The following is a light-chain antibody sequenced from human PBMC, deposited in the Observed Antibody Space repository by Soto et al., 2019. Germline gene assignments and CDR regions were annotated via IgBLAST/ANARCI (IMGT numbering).Light chain of an antibody. Sequence: EIVMTQSPATLPLTTGGSATLSCRATRSVSSYLAWYQQKPGQAPRLLIYDASSRPTDIPARFSGSGSGTDFTLTISSLEPEDFALYYCQQRSNWPITFGQGTLLEVK. CDR1: RSVSSY. CDR2: DAS. J-gene: IGKJ5*01. V-gene: IGKV3-11*01. CDR3: QQRSNWPIT.